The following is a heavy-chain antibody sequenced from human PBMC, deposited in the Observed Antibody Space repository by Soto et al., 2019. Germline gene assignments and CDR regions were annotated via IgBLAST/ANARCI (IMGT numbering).Heavy chain of an antibody. CDR2: IYSGGNT. V-gene: IGHV3-53*01. D-gene: IGHD2-2*01. Sequence: GGSLRLSCTASGFTVSSDNMSWVRQAPGKGLQWVSVIYSGGNTYFTDSVKDRFTISRDNSKNTVSLQMNSLRADDTAVYFCATVSIARCSTTSCLNWYFNLWGRGTLVTVSS. CDR3: ATVSIARCSTTSCLNWYFNL. CDR1: GFTVSSDN. J-gene: IGHJ2*01.